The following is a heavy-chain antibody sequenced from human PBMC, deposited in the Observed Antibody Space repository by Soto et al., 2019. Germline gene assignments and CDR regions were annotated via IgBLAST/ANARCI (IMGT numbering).Heavy chain of an antibody. CDR2: INPNSGGT. CDR3: ARNAVEDCSSTSCYTWDYYYYGMDV. J-gene: IGHJ6*02. D-gene: IGHD2-2*02. CDR1: GYTLTGYY. V-gene: IGHV1-2*02. Sequence: ASVKVSCKASGYTLTGYYMHWVRQAPGQGLEWMGWINPNSGGTHYAQKFQGRVTMTRDTSISTAYMELSRLRSDDTAVYYCARNAVEDCSSTSCYTWDYYYYGMDVWGQGTTVTVSS.